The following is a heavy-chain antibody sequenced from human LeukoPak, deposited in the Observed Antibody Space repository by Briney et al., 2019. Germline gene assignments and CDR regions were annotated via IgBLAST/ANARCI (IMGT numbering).Heavy chain of an antibody. V-gene: IGHV3-7*03. CDR1: GFALSSHW. D-gene: IGHD6-13*01. Sequence: PGGSLRLSCAASGFALSSHWMTWVRQVPGRGPEWVANVNRDGSETYYLDSVKGRFTISKDSAKNSLYLQMNSLRAEDTAVYYCARSGSSIVGIAAVYWGQGTLVTVSS. CDR2: VNRDGSET. CDR3: ARSGSSIVGIAAVY. J-gene: IGHJ4*02.